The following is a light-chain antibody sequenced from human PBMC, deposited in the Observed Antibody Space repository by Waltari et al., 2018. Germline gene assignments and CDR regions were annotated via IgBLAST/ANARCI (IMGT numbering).Light chain of an antibody. V-gene: IGKV3-11*01. Sequence: EVVLTQSPATLSLSPRERATLSCRASQSVSYYLAWYQQKLGQAPRLLIYDASNRATGIPARFSGSGSGTDFTLTISSLEPEDFAVYYCQQRTNWPLTFGGGTKVEI. CDR3: QQRTNWPLT. CDR1: QSVSYY. J-gene: IGKJ4*01. CDR2: DAS.